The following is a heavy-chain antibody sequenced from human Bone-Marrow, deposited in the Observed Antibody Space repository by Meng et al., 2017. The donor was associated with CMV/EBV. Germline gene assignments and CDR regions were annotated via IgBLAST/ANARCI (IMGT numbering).Heavy chain of an antibody. CDR1: GYTFTGYY. CDR3: ASSITMIVVDLYYFDY. D-gene: IGHD3-22*01. V-gene: IGHV1-2*02. Sequence: ASVKVSCKASGYTFTGYYMHWVRQAPGQGLEWMGWINPNSGGTNYAQKFQGRVTMTRDTSISTAYMELSRLRSDDTAVYYCASSITMIVVDLYYFDYWGQGTLVTVYS. CDR2: INPNSGGT. J-gene: IGHJ4*02.